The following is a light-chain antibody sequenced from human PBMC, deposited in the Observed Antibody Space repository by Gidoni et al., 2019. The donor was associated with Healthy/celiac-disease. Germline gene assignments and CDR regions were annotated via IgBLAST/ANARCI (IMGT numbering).Light chain of an antibody. CDR3: QQSYSNPRT. CDR2: DAS. V-gene: IGKV1-39*01. Sequence: DIQMTQSPSSLSASVGDRVTITCRASQSISSYLNWYQQKPGKAPKLLIYDASSLQSGAPSRFSGSGSGTEFTLTISSLQTDDFATYYCQQSYSNPRTFGQGTKVEIK. J-gene: IGKJ1*01. CDR1: QSISSY.